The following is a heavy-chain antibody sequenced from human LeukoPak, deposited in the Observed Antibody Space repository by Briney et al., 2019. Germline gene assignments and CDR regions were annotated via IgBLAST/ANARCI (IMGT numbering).Heavy chain of an antibody. CDR2: IRSKAKSYAA. CDR3: TRLGEYSGNSDDC. J-gene: IGHJ4*02. CDR1: GFTFSGSA. Sequence: PGGSLRLSCAASGFTFSGSAIHWVRQASGKGLDWVGRIRSKAKSYAAAYAESVKGRFTISRDDSENTAYLQMNSLKTEDTAVYYCTRLGEYSGNSDDCWGQGTLVTVSS. D-gene: IGHD5-12*01. V-gene: IGHV3-73*01.